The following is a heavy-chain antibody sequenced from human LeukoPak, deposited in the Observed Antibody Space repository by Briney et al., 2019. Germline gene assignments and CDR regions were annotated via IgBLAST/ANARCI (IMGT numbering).Heavy chain of an antibody. V-gene: IGHV3-30-3*01. CDR1: GFTFSSYA. D-gene: IGHD3-22*01. CDR2: ISYDGSNK. J-gene: IGHJ4*02. CDR3: ARGPFSGGSSGPNPTY. Sequence: GGSLRLSCAASGFTFSSYAMSWVRQAPGKGLEWVAVISYDGSNKYYADSVKGRFTISRDNSKNTLYLQMNSLRAEDTAVYYCARGPFSGGSSGPNPTYWGQGTLVTVPS.